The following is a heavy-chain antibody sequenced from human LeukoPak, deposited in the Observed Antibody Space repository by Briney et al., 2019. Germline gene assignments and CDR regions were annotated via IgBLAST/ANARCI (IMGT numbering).Heavy chain of an antibody. D-gene: IGHD5-18*01. CDR2: ISYDGSNK. V-gene: IGHV3-30*18. CDR3: AKVYRFLTRDTAMVTSLDY. CDR1: GFTFSSYG. J-gene: IGHJ4*02. Sequence: PGGSLRLSCAASGFTFSSYGMHWVRQAPGKGLEWVAVISYDGSNKYYADSVKGRFTISRDNSKNTLYLQMNSLRAEDTAVYYCAKVYRFLTRDTAMVTSLDYWGQGTLVTVSS.